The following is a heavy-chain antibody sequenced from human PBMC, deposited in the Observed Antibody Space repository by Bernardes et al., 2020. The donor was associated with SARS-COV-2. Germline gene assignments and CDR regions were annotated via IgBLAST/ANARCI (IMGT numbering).Heavy chain of an antibody. CDR2: ISYDGDDK. CDR3: ARDGRPFSKSSLFDL. D-gene: IGHD6-6*01. V-gene: IGHV3-30*03. J-gene: IGHJ6*02. CDR1: RFTFRNYG. Sequence: GGSLRLSCAASRFTFRNYGMHWVRQPPGKGLEWMAFISYDGDDKYYTDSVEGHFTISRDNSRNTLYLQMNSLRTEDTAVYYCARDGRPFSKSSLFDLWGQGTTVTVSS.